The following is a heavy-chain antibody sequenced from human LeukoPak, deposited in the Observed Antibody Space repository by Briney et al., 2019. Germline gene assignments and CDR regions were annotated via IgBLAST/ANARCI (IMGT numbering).Heavy chain of an antibody. D-gene: IGHD4-23*01. CDR2: ISAYNGNT. CDR1: GYTFTSYG. V-gene: IGHV1-18*01. J-gene: IGHJ6*03. CDR3: ARGYGGNRPYYYYYMDV. Sequence: GASVKVSCKASGYTFTSYGISWVRQAPGQGLEWMGWISAYNGNTNYAQKLQGRVTMTTDTSTSTAYMELRSLRSDDTAVYYCARGYGGNRPYYYYYMDVWGKGTTVTISS.